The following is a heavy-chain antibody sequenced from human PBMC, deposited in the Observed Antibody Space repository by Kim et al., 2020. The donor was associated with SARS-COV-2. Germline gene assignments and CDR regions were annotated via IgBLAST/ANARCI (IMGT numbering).Heavy chain of an antibody. CDR3: ARSEYDFWSGYVDY. V-gene: IGHV4-31*02. D-gene: IGHD3-3*01. J-gene: IGHJ4*02. Sequence: TPPLNSRATIAVDTSKNQFSLKLSCVTAADTAVYYCARSEYDFWSGYVDYWGQGTLVTVSS.